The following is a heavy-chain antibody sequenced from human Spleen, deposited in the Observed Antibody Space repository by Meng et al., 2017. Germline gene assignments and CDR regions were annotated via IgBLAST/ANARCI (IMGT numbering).Heavy chain of an antibody. Sequence: GGSLRLSCAASGFTFSSYELNWVRQAPGKGLEWVSNISSSDSIIDYADAVKGRFTISRENAKNSLYLKMSSLRAEDTAVYYCAKGENNRETLDYWGQGTLVTVSS. CDR2: ISSSDSII. CDR1: GFTFSSYE. D-gene: IGHD1/OR15-1a*01. J-gene: IGHJ4*02. CDR3: AKGENNRETLDY. V-gene: IGHV3-48*03.